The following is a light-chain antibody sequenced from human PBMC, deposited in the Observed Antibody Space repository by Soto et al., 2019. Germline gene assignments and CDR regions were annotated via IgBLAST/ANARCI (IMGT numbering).Light chain of an antibody. J-gene: IGLJ1*01. V-gene: IGLV2-14*03. Sequence: QSALTQPASVSGSPGQSITLSCTGTSSDVGAYDFVSWYQQHPDKAPKLMIYEVRNRPSGVSNRFSGSKSVNTATLTISGLQAEDEADYYCSSYTTSSTRVFGTGTKLTVL. CDR3: SSYTTSSTRV. CDR1: SSDVGAYDF. CDR2: EVR.